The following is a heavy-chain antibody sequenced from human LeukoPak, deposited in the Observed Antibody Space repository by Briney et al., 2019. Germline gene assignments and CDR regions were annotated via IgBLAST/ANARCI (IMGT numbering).Heavy chain of an antibody. CDR1: GFAFSGSA. V-gene: IGHV3-73*01. CDR3: TRPRSYGDYDY. CDR2: IRSKANSYAT. Sequence: GGSLKLSCAASGFAFSGSAMHWVRQASGKGLEWVGRIRSKANSYATAYAASVKGRFTISRDDSKNTAYLQMNSLKTEDTAVYYCTRPRSYGDYDYWGQGTLVTVSS. J-gene: IGHJ4*02. D-gene: IGHD4-17*01.